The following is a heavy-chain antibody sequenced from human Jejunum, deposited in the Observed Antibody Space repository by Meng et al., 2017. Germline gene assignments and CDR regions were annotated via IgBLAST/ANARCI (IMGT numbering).Heavy chain of an antibody. J-gene: IGHJ4*02. CDR2: IYHSGTT. CDR1: GGSISNW. D-gene: IGHD3-22*01. CDR3: ARVQGDFYDNDAYYSYFAY. Sequence: VPVQEAGPVRVKPSGPLSLTCTVSGGSISNWWRWVRQPPGKGLEWIGDIYHSGTTNYNPSLQSRVTISVDKSENQFSLKLRSVTAADTAVYYCARVQGDFYDNDAYYSYFAYWGPGALVTVSS. V-gene: IGHV4-4*02.